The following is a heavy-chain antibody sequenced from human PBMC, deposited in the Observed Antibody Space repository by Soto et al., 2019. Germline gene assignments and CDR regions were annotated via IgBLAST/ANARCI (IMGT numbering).Heavy chain of an antibody. CDR2: IFSNDEK. CDR3: ARLYSSSSRGVDY. D-gene: IGHD6-6*01. V-gene: IGHV2-26*01. J-gene: IGHJ4*02. CDR1: GFSLSNARMG. Sequence: QVTLKESGPVLVKPTETLTLTCTVSGFSLSNARMGVSWIRQPPGKALEWLAQIFSNDEKSYSTSLKSRLTISKYNAKSQVVLTMTNMDPVDTATYYCARLYSSSSRGVDYWGQGTLVTVSS.